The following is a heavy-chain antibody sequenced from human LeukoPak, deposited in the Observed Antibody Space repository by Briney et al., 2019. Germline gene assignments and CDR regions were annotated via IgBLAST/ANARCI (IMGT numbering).Heavy chain of an antibody. D-gene: IGHD4-17*01. CDR1: GFTFSDYY. J-gene: IGHJ4*02. V-gene: IGHV3-11*01. CDR3: VKKGQADDYGNPD. Sequence: GGSLRLSCAASGFTFSDYYMSWIRQAPGKGLEWVSYISSSGSTTYYADSVKGRFTISRDNSKNTLYLQMNNLRADDTAVYYCVKKGQADDYGNPDWGQGALVTVSP. CDR2: ISSSGSTT.